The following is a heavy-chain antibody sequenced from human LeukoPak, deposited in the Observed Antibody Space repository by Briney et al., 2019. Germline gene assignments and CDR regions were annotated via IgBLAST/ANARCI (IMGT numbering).Heavy chain of an antibody. CDR2: INHSGST. Sequence: PSETLSLTCAVYGGSFSGYYWSWIRQPPGKGLEWIGEINHSGSTNYNPSIKSRVTISVDTSKNHFSLKLSSVTAADTAVYYCARTYCSSTSCYLNWFDPWGQGTLVTVSS. CDR3: ARTYCSSTSCYLNWFDP. D-gene: IGHD2-2*01. V-gene: IGHV4-34*01. J-gene: IGHJ5*02. CDR1: GGSFSGYY.